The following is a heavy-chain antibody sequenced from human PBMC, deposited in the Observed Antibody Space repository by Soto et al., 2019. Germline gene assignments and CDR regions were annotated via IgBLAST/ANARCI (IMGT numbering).Heavy chain of an antibody. CDR2: IYPGDSDT. V-gene: IGHV5-51*01. D-gene: IGHD5-18*01. CDR1: GYSFTSYW. J-gene: IGHJ4*02. Sequence: GESLKISCKGSGYSFTSYWIGWVRQMPGKGLEWMGIIYPGDSDTRYSPSFQGQVTISADKSISTAYLQWSSLKASDTAMYYCARHYAPDTAMVHFDYWGQGTLDTVSS. CDR3: ARHYAPDTAMVHFDY.